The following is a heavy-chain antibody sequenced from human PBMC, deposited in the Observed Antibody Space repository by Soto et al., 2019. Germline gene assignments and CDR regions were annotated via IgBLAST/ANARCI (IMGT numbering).Heavy chain of an antibody. CDR1: GFTFGDYA. Sequence: GGSLRLSCTASGFTFGDYAMSWVRQAPGKGLEWVGFIRSKAYGGTTEYAASVKGRFTISRDDSKSIAYLQMNSLKTEDTAVYYCTRVRGGYSLIADSFDIWGQGTMVTVSS. CDR3: TRVRGGYSLIADSFDI. CDR2: IRSKAYGGTT. J-gene: IGHJ3*02. V-gene: IGHV3-49*04. D-gene: IGHD5-18*01.